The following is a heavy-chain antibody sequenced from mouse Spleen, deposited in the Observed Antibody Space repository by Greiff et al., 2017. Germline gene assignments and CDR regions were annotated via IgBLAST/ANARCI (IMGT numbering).Heavy chain of an antibody. CDR3: ATPWDEGFAY. CDR2: ISSGSSTI. D-gene: IGHD4-1*01. Sequence: DVHLVESGGGLVKPGGSLKLSCAASGFTFSDYGMHWVRQAPEKGLEWVAYISSGSSTIYYADTVKGRFTISRDNAKNTLFLQMTSLRSEDTAMYYCATPWDEGFAYWGQGTLVTVSA. V-gene: IGHV5-17*01. J-gene: IGHJ3*01. CDR1: GFTFSDYG.